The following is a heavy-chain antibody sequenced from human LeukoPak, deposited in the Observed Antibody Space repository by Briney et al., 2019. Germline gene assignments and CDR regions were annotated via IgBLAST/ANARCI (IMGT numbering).Heavy chain of an antibody. V-gene: IGHV3-21*01. CDR1: GFTFSSYS. D-gene: IGHD6-6*01. Sequence: PGGSLRLSCAASGFTFSSYSMHWVCQAPGTGQEWVSSIRSSGSYRYYADSVKGRFTISRDNAKYSLYLQMNSLRAEDTAVYYCARVDSSSSGDYWGQGTLVTVSS. CDR2: IRSSGSYR. J-gene: IGHJ4*02. CDR3: ARVDSSSSGDY.